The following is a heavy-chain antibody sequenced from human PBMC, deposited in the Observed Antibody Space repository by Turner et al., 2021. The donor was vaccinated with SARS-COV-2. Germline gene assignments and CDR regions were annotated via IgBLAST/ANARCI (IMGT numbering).Heavy chain of an antibody. CDR3: ATIAAAGTLYYYYGMDV. D-gene: IGHD6-13*01. CDR1: GFTFSSYW. Sequence: EVQLGESGGDLVQPGGSLRRSCTVSGFTFSSYWMSWVRQAPGKGLEWVASIKPDGGEIYYVDSVKGRFTISRDNAKNSLCLQMDNLRVEDTALYYCATIAAAGTLYYYYGMDVWGQGTTVTVSS. CDR2: IKPDGGEI. V-gene: IGHV3-7*01. J-gene: IGHJ6*02.